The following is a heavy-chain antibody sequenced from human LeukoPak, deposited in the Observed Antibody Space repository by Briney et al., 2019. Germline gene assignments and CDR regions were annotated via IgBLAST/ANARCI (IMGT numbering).Heavy chain of an antibody. CDR1: GFTFSDHY. CDR2: TRNKANSYTT. CDR3: ARGYNYGYSAF. V-gene: IGHV3-72*01. D-gene: IGHD5-18*01. Sequence: PGGSLRLSCAASGFTFSDHYMDWVRQAPGKGLEWVGRTRNKANSYTTEYAASVKGRFTISRDDSKNSLYLQMNSLRAEDTAVYYCARGYNYGYSAFWGQGTLVTVSS. J-gene: IGHJ4*02.